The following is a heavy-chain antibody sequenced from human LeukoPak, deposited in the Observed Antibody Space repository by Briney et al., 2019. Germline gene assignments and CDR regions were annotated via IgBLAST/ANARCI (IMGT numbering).Heavy chain of an antibody. CDR3: ARDRYSYGFIVDYMDV. V-gene: IGHV6-1*01. CDR2: TYYRSKWYN. CDR1: GDSVSSNSAA. J-gene: IGHJ6*03. D-gene: IGHD5-18*01. Sequence: SQTLSLTCAISGDSVSSNSAAWNWIRQSPSRGLEWLGRTYYRSKWYNDYAVSVKSRITINPDTSKNQFSLKLSSVTAADTAVYYCARDRYSYGFIVDYMDVWGKGTTVTVSS.